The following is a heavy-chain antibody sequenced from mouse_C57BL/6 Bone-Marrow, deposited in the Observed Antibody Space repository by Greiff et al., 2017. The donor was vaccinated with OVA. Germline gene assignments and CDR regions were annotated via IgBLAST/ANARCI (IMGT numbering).Heavy chain of an antibody. Sequence: VQLQPSGAELVKPGASVKLSCTASGFNIKDYYMNWVKQRTGQGLELIGRIDPEDGDTIYAPKFQGKATITADTSSSTAYMQLSSLTSEDSAGYYCASGKEGMNFDVWGKGTTVTVSS. D-gene: IGHD2-1*01. CDR1: GFNIKDYY. CDR3: ASGKEGMNFDV. CDR2: IDPEDGDT. J-gene: IGHJ1*03. V-gene: IGHV14-2*01.